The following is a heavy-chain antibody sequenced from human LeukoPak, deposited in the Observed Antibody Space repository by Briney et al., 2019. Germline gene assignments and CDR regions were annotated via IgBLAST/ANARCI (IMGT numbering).Heavy chain of an antibody. D-gene: IGHD2-15*01. CDR3: AKVLAFVVVVAAPLDY. J-gene: IGHJ4*02. CDR2: ISGSGGST. Sequence: GGSLRLSCAASGFTFSSFAMSWVRQAPGKGLEWVSAISGSGGSTYYADSVKGRFTISRDNFKNTLYLQRSSLRAEDTAVYCCAKVLAFVVVVAAPLDYLGQGTLVTVSS. V-gene: IGHV3-23*01. CDR1: GFTFSSFA.